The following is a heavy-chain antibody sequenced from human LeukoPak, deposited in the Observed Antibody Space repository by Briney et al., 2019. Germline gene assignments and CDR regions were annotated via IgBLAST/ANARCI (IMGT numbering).Heavy chain of an antibody. CDR1: GGSFSGYY. D-gene: IGHD6-13*01. V-gene: IGHV4-34*01. CDR2: INHSGSA. Sequence: SETLSLTCAVYGGSFSGYYWTWIRQPPGKGLEWIGEINHSGSANYNPSLKSRVTMSVDTSKNQFSLKLSSVTAADTAMYYCARMFRSSWYINWFDPWGQGTLVTVSS. CDR3: ARMFRSSWYINWFDP. J-gene: IGHJ5*02.